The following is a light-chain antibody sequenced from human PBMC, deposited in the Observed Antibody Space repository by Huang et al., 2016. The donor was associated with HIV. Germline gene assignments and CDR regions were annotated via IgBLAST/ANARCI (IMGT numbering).Light chain of an antibody. CDR2: AAS. V-gene: IGKV1-13*02. CDR1: QGIPNY. J-gene: IGKJ4*01. CDR3: QQFSSYPLT. Sequence: AIQLTQSPSSLSLYVGDKVTITCRASQGIPNYVAWYQQRPGKAPKLLIYAASTLQNGVPSRFSGSGSGANFALSIANVQPEDSATYYCQQFSSYPLTFGGGTEVEIK.